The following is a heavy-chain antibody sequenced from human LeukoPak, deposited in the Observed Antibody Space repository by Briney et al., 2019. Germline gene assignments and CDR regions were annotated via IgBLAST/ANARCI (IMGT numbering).Heavy chain of an antibody. CDR1: GFSFTNSW. V-gene: IGHV3-7*01. D-gene: IGHD6-13*01. Sequence: GGSLRLSCAASGFSFTNSWMTWVRQAPGKGLESVANIKQDGSDKHYVESVKGRFTVSRDNAKNSLFLQMNNLRVDDMAVYYCGRGGYTSSWYWVDWGQGTQVTVSS. J-gene: IGHJ4*02. CDR3: GRGGYTSSWYWVD. CDR2: IKQDGSDK.